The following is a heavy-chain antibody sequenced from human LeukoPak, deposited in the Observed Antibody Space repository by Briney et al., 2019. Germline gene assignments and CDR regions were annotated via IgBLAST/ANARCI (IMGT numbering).Heavy chain of an antibody. V-gene: IGHV3-33*01. CDR1: GFTFSNYG. J-gene: IGHJ4*02. Sequence: PGRSLRLSCAASGFTFSNYGMHWARQAPGKGLAWVAVIWYNGSDKYYADPVKGRFTISRDNSKNTLYLQMNSLRAEDTAVYYCARDSEFDSSGYSPPLQYWGQGTLVTVSS. D-gene: IGHD3-22*01. CDR3: ARDSEFDSSGYSPPLQY. CDR2: IWYNGSDK.